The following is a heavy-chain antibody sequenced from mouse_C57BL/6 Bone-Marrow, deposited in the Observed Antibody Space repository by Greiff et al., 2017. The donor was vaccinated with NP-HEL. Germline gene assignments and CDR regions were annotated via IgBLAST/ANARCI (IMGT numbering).Heavy chain of an antibody. D-gene: IGHD1-1*01. V-gene: IGHV1-69*01. CDR1: GYTFTSYW. CDR2: IDPSDSYT. J-gene: IGHJ2*01. CDR3: ARSGHYYGSSFLFDY. Sequence: QVQLQQPGAELVMPGASVKLSCKASGYTFTSYWMHWVKQRPGQGLAWIGEIDPSDSYTNYNQKFKGKSTLTVDKSSSTAYMQLSSLTSEDSAVYYCARSGHYYGSSFLFDYWGQGTTLTVSS.